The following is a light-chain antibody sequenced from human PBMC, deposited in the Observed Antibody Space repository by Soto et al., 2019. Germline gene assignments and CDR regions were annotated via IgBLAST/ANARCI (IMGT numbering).Light chain of an antibody. CDR2: DVS. CDR3: SSYTSSSTTTYV. Sequence: QSVLTQPASVSGSPGQSITISCTGTSSDVGGYNYVSWYQQHPGKAPKLMIYDVSNRPSGVSNRFSGSKSVNTASLTISGLQAEDEADYYCSSYTSSSTTTYVFGTGTVLTVL. CDR1: SSDVGGYNY. J-gene: IGLJ1*01. V-gene: IGLV2-14*01.